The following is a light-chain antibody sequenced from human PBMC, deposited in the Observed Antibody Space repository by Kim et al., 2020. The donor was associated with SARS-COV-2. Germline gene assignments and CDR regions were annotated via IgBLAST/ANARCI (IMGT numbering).Light chain of an antibody. Sequence: DIQMTQSPSTLSASVGDRVTITCRASQSISSWLAWYQQKPGKAPKLLIYDASSLESGVPSRFSGSGSGTEFTLTISSLQPDDFATYYCQQYDLYPYTFGQGTKLEI. J-gene: IGKJ2*01. CDR3: QQYDLYPYT. CDR1: QSISSW. CDR2: DAS. V-gene: IGKV1-5*01.